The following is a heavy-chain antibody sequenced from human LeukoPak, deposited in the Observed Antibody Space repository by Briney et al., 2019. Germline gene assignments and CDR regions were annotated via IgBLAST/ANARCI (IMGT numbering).Heavy chain of an antibody. CDR3: AGNIAAEGFDY. CDR2: ISSNGGST. J-gene: IGHJ4*02. Sequence: GGSLRLSCSASGLXFRSYAIHWVRQAPWKGQEYVSAISSNGGSTYYADSVKGRSTISRDSSKNTLYLQMSSLRAEDTAVYYCAGNIAAEGFDYWGQGTLVTVSS. V-gene: IGHV3-64D*06. D-gene: IGHD6-13*01. CDR1: GLXFRSYA.